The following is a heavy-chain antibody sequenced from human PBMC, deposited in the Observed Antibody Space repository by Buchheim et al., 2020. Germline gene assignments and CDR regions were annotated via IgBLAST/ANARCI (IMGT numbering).Heavy chain of an antibody. CDR2: IKQVGSEK. Sequence: EVQLVESGGGLVQPGGSLRLSCAASGFTFSSYWMSWVRQAPGKGLEWVATIKQVGSEKYYVDSVKGRFTISRDNAKNSLYLQFNRLRAEDTAVYYCARDRYDSSGYYRGCADYWGQGTL. CDR1: GFTFSSYW. V-gene: IGHV3-7*01. D-gene: IGHD3-22*01. CDR3: ARDRYDSSGYYRGCADY. J-gene: IGHJ4*02.